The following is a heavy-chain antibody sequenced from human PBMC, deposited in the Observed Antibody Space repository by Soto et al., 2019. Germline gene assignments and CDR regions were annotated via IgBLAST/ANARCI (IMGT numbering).Heavy chain of an antibody. CDR2: IYYSGST. Sequence: SETLSLTCTVSGGSISSYYWSWIRQPPGKGLEWIGYIYYSGSTNYNPSLKSRVTISVDTSKNQFSLKLSSVTAADTAVYYCATFSGSYTIDYWGQGTLVTVSS. CDR3: ATFSGSYTIDY. CDR1: GGSISSYY. J-gene: IGHJ4*02. V-gene: IGHV4-59*12. D-gene: IGHD3-10*01.